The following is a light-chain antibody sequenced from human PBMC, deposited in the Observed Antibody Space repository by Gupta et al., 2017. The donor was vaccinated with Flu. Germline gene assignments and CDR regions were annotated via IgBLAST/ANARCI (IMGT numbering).Light chain of an antibody. J-gene: IGKJ5*01. Sequence: DIVMTQSPDSLAVSLGERATINCKSSQSGLYSSNNKNYLAWYQQKPGQPPKLLIYWASTRESGVPDRFSGSGSGTDFTLTISSLQAEDVAVYYCQQDDSTPITFGQGTPMEIK. CDR2: WAS. CDR1: QSGLYSSNNKNY. CDR3: QQDDSTPIT. V-gene: IGKV4-1*01.